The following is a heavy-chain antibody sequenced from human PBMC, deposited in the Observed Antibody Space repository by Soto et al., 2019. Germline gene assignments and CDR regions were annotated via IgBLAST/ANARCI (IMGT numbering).Heavy chain of an antibody. CDR2: IYPGDSDT. CDR3: ARRIGSFYFDY. D-gene: IGHD3-10*01. Sequence: PGESLKISCKGSGYTFTNYWIGWVRQMPGKGLEWMGIIYPGDSDTRYSPSFQGQDTISADKSISTAYLQWSSLKASDTAMHYCARRIGSFYFDYWGQGTLVTVSS. CDR1: GYTFTNYW. V-gene: IGHV5-51*01. J-gene: IGHJ4*02.